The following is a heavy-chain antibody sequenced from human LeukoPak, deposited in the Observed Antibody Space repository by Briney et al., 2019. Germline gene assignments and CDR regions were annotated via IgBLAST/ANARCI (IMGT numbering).Heavy chain of an antibody. D-gene: IGHD3-22*01. V-gene: IGHV1-46*01. CDR3: ARGSSTAVVILDPYYFDS. J-gene: IGHJ4*02. Sequence: ASVKVSCKASGYTFTSYGISWVRQAPGQGLEWVAIISPSSGSTSFAQKFQGRLSMTRDTSTSTVYMELRSLRSEDTAVYYCARGSSTAVVILDPYYFDSWGQGTLVTVSS. CDR2: ISPSSGST. CDR1: GYTFTSYG.